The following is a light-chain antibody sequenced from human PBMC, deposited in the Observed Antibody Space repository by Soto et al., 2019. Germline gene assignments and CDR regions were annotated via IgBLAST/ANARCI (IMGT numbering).Light chain of an antibody. CDR2: LGS. CDR1: QSLLHNYGFNY. J-gene: IGKJ4*01. CDR3: MQTLQTPLT. Sequence: DIVMTQSPLSLPVTPGEPASISCRSGQSLLHNYGFNYLDWYLQNPGQSPQLLIYLGSNRASGVPDRFSGSGSGTDFTLKITRVEAEDVGVYYCMQTLQTPLTFGGGTKVEIK. V-gene: IGKV2-28*01.